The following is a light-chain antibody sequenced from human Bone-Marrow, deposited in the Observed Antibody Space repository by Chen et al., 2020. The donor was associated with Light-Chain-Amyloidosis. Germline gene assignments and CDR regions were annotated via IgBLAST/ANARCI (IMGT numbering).Light chain of an antibody. V-gene: IGLV1-47*01. CDR1: SSHTGSNY. Sequence: QSVLTQPPSASGTPGPRVTISCSGTSSHTGSNYIYWYQQFPGTAPKLLIYRNNQRPSGVTDRFSGSKSGTSASLAISGLRPEDEADYYCSAWDDSLSAVVFGGGTKLTVL. J-gene: IGLJ2*01. CDR2: RNN. CDR3: SAWDDSLSAVV.